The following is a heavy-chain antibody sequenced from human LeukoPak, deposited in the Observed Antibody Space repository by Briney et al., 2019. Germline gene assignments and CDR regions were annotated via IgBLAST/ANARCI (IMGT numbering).Heavy chain of an antibody. CDR3: ARARRRTFDY. CDR2: IYYSGST. Sequence: SETPSLTCTVSGGSISSGDYYWSWIRQPPGKGLEWIGYIYYSGSTYYNPSLKSRVTISVDTSKNQFSLKLSSVTAADTAVYYCARARRRTFDYWGQGTLVTVSS. J-gene: IGHJ4*02. V-gene: IGHV4-30-4*01. CDR1: GGSISSGDYY.